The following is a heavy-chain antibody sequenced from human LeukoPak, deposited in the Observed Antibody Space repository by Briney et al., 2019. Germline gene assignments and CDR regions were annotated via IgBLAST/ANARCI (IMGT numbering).Heavy chain of an antibody. Sequence: PSQTLSLTCTVSGGSISSGSYYWTWIRQPAGKTLEWIGRIYTRGSTNYNPSLKSRVTISVDTSKNQFSLKLNSVTAADTAVYYCARGDCSSASCYYYYYMDVWGKGTTVTVSS. V-gene: IGHV4-61*02. J-gene: IGHJ6*03. CDR1: GGSISSGSYY. CDR3: ARGDCSSASCYYYYYMDV. D-gene: IGHD2-2*01. CDR2: IYTRGST.